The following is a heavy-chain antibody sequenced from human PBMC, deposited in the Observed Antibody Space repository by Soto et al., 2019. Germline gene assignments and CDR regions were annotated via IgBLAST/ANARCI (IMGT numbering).Heavy chain of an antibody. CDR1: GGSISSGGYY. V-gene: IGHV4-31*03. CDR3: ARDSSPYISGYTTFDY. CDR2: IYSSGIT. D-gene: IGHD3-22*01. Sequence: QVQLQESGPGLVKPSQTLSLTCTVSGGSISSGGYYWSWIRQPPGKGLEWIGYIYSSGITHYNPSLKSRVTISIDTSKNQFSLKLTSLTAADTAVYYCARDSSPYISGYTTFDYWGQGTLVTVSS. J-gene: IGHJ4*02.